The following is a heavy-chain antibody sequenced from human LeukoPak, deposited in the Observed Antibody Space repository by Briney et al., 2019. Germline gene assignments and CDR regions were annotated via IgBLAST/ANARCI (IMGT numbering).Heavy chain of an antibody. Sequence: GGSLRLSCTASGFIFGDYGMSWVRQAPGKGLEWVGLIRAKDYGGTTENAASVKGRFTISRDDSKSIAYLQMNSLKTEDTAVYYCIRGGKFGEAWGQGTLVIVSS. D-gene: IGHD3-10*01. V-gene: IGHV3-49*04. CDR2: IRAKDYGGTT. CDR1: GFIFGDYG. J-gene: IGHJ5*02. CDR3: IRGGKFGEA.